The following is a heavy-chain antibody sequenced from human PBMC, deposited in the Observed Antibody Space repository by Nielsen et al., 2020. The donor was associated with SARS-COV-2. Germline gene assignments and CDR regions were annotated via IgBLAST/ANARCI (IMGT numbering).Heavy chain of an antibody. CDR3: ARDMIVVAVGNWFDP. D-gene: IGHD3-22*01. CDR1: GYTFTGYY. CDR2: INPNSGGT. Sequence: ASVKVSCKASGYTFTGYYMHWVRQDPGQGLEWMGWINPNSGGTNYAQKFQGRVTMTRDTSISTAYMELSRLRSDDTAVYYCARDMIVVAVGNWFDPWGQGTLVTVSS. J-gene: IGHJ5*02. V-gene: IGHV1-2*02.